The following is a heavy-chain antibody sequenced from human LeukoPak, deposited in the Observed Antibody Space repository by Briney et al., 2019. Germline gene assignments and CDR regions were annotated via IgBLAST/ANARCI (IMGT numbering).Heavy chain of an antibody. CDR2: ISSSSSYI. CDR3: ARDTLYCSSTSCYTATFDY. J-gene: IGHJ4*02. CDR1: GFTFSSYS. D-gene: IGHD2-2*02. V-gene: IGHV3-21*01. Sequence: PGGSLRLSWAASGFTFSSYSMNWVRQAPGKGLGWVSSISSSSSYIYYADSVKGRFTISRDNAKNSLYLQMNSLRAEDTAVYYCARDTLYCSSTSCYTATFDYWGQGTLVTVSS.